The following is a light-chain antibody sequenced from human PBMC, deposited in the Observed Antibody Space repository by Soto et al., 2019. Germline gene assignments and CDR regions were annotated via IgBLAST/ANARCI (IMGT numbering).Light chain of an antibody. V-gene: IGKV3-20*01. CDR3: QQYGSSGT. Sequence: EIVRTQSPATLSVSPGERATLSCRASQSVSSNLAWYQQKPGQPPRRLIYGASNRATGIPDRFSVSGSGTDFTLTISRLAPEDFAVYYCQQYGSSGTFGQGTKVDIK. J-gene: IGKJ1*01. CDR2: GAS. CDR1: QSVSSN.